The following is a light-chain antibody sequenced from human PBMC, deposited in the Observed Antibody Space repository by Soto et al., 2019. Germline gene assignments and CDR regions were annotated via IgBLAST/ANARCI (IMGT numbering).Light chain of an antibody. V-gene: IGKV3-20*01. Sequence: IVSTQSPATLSLSPGEGATLSCRASQSIFSPYLAWYQQIPGQAPRLLIYSTSTRATGVPDRFSGSGSGTDFTLTIRRLEPGDFAVYYCQHFGNSQYTFGQGTKLEIK. J-gene: IGKJ2*01. CDR2: STS. CDR3: QHFGNSQYT. CDR1: QSIFSPY.